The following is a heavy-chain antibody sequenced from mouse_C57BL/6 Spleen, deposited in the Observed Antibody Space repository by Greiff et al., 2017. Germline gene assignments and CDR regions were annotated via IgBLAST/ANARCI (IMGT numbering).Heavy chain of an antibody. D-gene: IGHD1-1*01. Sequence: QVQLQQPGAELVKPGASVQMSCKASGYTFTSYWITWVKQRPGPGLEWIGDIYPGSGSTNYNEKFKSKATLTVDTSSSTAYMQLSSLTSEDSAVYYCAPEYDGRSYEGFDYWGQGTTLTVSS. J-gene: IGHJ2*01. CDR2: IYPGSGST. CDR3: APEYDGRSYEGFDY. V-gene: IGHV1-55*01. CDR1: GYTFTSYW.